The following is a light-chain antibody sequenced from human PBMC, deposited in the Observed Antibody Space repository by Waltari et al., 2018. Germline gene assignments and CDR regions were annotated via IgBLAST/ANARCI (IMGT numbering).Light chain of an antibody. V-gene: IGLV2-23*02. CDR3: CSYAGRGTYV. Sequence: QSALTQPASVPGTPGQQTTTPSSATTSHAGSSDLVPWYQQPPGEAPKLLLCEVFKRPPDTSSRFSGAKSGSTASLTISGLQPEDEADYYCCSYAGRGTYVFGSGTKVTVL. CDR2: EVF. CDR1: TSHAGSSDL. J-gene: IGLJ1*01.